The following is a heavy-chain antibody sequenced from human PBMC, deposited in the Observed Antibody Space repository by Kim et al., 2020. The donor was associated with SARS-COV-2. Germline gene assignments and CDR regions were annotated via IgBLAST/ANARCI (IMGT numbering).Heavy chain of an antibody. Sequence: YAGSVKGRFTISRDNAKNSLYLQMNSLRAEDTALYYCASMARLQQLAPVYWGQGTLVTVSS. V-gene: IGHV3-9*01. D-gene: IGHD6-13*01. CDR3: ASMARLQQLAPVY. J-gene: IGHJ4*02.